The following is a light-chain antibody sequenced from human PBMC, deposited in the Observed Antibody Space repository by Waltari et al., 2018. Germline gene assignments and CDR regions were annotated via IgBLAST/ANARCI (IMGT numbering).Light chain of an antibody. V-gene: IGKV1-5*03. CDR2: QAS. CDR3: QQFNSYPWT. Sequence: DIQMTQSPSTLSASVGDRVTITCRASQSISSWLAWYQHKPGKATKLLIYQASSLDTGVPSRFSGSGSGTAFTLTISSLQPDDFATYYCQQFNSYPWTFGQGTKVEIK. CDR1: QSISSW. J-gene: IGKJ1*01.